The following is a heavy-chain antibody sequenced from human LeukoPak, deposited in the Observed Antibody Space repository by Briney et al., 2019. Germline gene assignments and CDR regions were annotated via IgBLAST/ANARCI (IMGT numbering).Heavy chain of an antibody. Sequence: SETLSLTCAVSGYSISSGYYWGWIRQPPGKGLEWIGSIYHSGSTYYNPSLKSRVTISVDTSKNQFSLKLSSVTAADTAVYYCASHSAGWELRKGAFDIWGQGTMVTVSS. V-gene: IGHV4-38-2*01. J-gene: IGHJ3*02. CDR3: ASHSAGWELRKGAFDI. CDR1: GYSISSGYY. CDR2: IYHSGST. D-gene: IGHD1-26*01.